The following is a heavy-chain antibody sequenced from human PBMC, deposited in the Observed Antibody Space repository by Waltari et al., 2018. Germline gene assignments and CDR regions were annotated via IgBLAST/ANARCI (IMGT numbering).Heavy chain of an antibody. CDR1: GFTFSTYS. Sequence: EVQLVESGGGLVKPGGSLTLSCAASGFTFSTYSMNWVRQAPGKGREWGSVISGSSSYIYDADSVKGRFTISRDNAKNSLYLQMNSLRAEDTAVYYCARVGRDYGHRGDFDYWGQGTLVTVSS. CDR2: ISGSSSYI. D-gene: IGHD4-17*01. CDR3: ARVGRDYGHRGDFDY. V-gene: IGHV3-21*01. J-gene: IGHJ4*02.